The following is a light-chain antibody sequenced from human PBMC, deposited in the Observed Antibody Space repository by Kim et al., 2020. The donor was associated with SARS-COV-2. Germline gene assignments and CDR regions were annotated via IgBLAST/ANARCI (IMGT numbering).Light chain of an antibody. CDR2: GAS. V-gene: IGKV3-15*01. CDR3: QQYNAWPLT. J-gene: IGKJ4*01. CDR1: QSVSTN. Sequence: VSPAGRATLSCRASQSVSTNLAWYQQIPGQAPRLLIYGASTRATGIPARFSGSGSGTEFTLTISSLQSEDFAVYYCQQYNAWPLTFGGGTKVDIK.